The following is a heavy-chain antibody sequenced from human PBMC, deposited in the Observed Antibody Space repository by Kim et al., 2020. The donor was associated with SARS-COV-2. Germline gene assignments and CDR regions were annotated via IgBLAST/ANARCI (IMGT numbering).Heavy chain of an antibody. CDR2: ISYDGSNK. CDR1: GFTFSSYA. Sequence: GGSLRLSCAASGFTFSSYAMHWVRQAPGKGLEWVAVISYDGSNKYYADSVKGRFTISRDNSKNTLYLQMNSLRAEDTAVYYCARDVVGDSDPYGMDVWG. CDR3: ARDVVGDSDPYGMDV. D-gene: IGHD4-17*01. J-gene: IGHJ6*02. V-gene: IGHV3-30*04.